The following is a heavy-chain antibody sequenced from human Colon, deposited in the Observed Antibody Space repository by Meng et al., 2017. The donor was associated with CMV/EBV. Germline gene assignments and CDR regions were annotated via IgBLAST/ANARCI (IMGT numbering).Heavy chain of an antibody. D-gene: IGHD3-22*01. CDR1: GGSVTSGSYY. CDR3: ARTYYYESSGYYSYYYHSGMDV. CDR2: MSYSGST. Sequence: SETLSLTCSVSGGSVTSGSYYWSWIRQPPGKGLEWIGYMSYSGSTNYNPSLKSRVTISVDTSKNQFSLKLSSVTAAGTAMYFCARTYYYESSGYYSYYYHSGMDVWGQGTPVTVSS. J-gene: IGHJ6*02. V-gene: IGHV4-61*01.